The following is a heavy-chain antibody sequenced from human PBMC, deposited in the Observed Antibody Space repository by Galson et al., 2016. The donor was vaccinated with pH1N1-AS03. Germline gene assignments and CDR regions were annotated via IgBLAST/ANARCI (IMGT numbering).Heavy chain of an antibody. J-gene: IGHJ4*02. CDR1: GFIFTSYT. V-gene: IGHV3-30*09. CDR3: AKDSPSRWELVR. Sequence: SLRLSCAASGFIFTSYTMHWVRQAPGKGLEWVALISHDGNVKYYAESVKGRFAISRDNSKNTLDLQMNSLSADDTAVYYCAKDSPSRWELVRWGQGTLVTVSS. D-gene: IGHD1-1*01. CDR2: ISHDGNVK.